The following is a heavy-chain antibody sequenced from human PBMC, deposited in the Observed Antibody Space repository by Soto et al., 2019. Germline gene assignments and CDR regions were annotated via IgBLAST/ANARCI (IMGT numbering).Heavy chain of an antibody. D-gene: IGHD6-13*01. CDR2: ISSNSAYI. CDR1: GFTFRSFT. J-gene: IGHJ5*02. V-gene: IGHV3-21*01. CDR3: TRDASRDSSARGWFDP. Sequence: GVSLRLSCAASGFTFRSFTMNWVRQAPGKGLEWVSTISSNSAYIYYTDALRGRFTISRDNAKDSLHLQMNSLRAEDTAVYYCTRDASRDSSARGWFDPWGPGTLVTVSS.